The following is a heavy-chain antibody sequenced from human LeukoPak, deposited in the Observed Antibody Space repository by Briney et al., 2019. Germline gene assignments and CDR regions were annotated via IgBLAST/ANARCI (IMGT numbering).Heavy chain of an antibody. D-gene: IGHD6-13*01. Sequence: GESLRISCKGFGYSFISYWITWVRQMPGKGLEWMGTIDPSDSYTDYSPSFQGHVTISADKSISTAYLQWNSLKASDTAMYYCARLTSSWSFDYWGQGTLVTVSS. CDR1: GYSFISYW. J-gene: IGHJ4*02. V-gene: IGHV5-10-1*01. CDR2: IDPSDSYT. CDR3: ARLTSSWSFDY.